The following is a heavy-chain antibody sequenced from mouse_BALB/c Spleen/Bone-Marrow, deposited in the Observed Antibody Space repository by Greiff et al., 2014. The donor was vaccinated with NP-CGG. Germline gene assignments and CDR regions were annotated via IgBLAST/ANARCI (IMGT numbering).Heavy chain of an antibody. J-gene: IGHJ2*01. CDR2: ILPGSVTT. CDR1: GYTFSSYW. CDR3: ARDHFDH. V-gene: IGHV1-9*01. Sequence: QVQLKQSGAELMKPGASVKISCKATGYTFSSYWIEWIKQRPGHGLEWIGEILPGSVTTNYNGRFEGKATFTADTSSNTAYMQLSSLTSEDSAVYYCARDHFDHWGPGTTLTVSS.